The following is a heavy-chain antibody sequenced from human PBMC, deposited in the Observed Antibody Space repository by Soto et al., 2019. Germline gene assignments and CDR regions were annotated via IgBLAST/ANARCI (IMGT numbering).Heavy chain of an antibody. V-gene: IGHV4-34*01. D-gene: IGHD2-8*01. CDR1: GGSFSGYY. Sequence: SETLSLTCAVYGGSFSGYYWSWIRQPPGKGLEWIGEINHSGITNYNPSLKSRVTISVDTSKNQFSLKLSSVTAADTAVYYCAREWYYYEYYGMDVWGQGTTVTV. CDR3: AREWYYYEYYGMDV. CDR2: INHSGIT. J-gene: IGHJ6*02.